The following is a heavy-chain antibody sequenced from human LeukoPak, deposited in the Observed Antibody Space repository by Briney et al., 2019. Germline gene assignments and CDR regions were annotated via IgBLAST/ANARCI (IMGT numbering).Heavy chain of an antibody. V-gene: IGHV3-21*01. CDR3: ARIKIGYMDV. D-gene: IGHD2-21*01. Sequence: GGSLRLSCAASGFTFSGYSMNWVRQAPGKGLEWVSSISSSSSYIYYADSVKGRFTISRDNAKNSLYLQMNSLRAEDTAVYYCARIKIGYMDVWGKGTTVTVSS. J-gene: IGHJ6*03. CDR1: GFTFSGYS. CDR2: ISSSSSYI.